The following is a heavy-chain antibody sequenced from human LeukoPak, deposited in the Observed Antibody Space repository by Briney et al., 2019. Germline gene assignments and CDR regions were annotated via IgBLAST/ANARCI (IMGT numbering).Heavy chain of an antibody. CDR3: ARSIGWQLDMDV. CDR2: MNPNSGNT. D-gene: IGHD2-15*01. Sequence: ASVKVSCKASGYNFINYEINWVRQATGQGLEWMGWMNPNSGNTGYAQNFQGRVTITRNISISTAYMELSSLRSEDTAVYYCARSIGWQLDMDVWGKGTTVIVSS. V-gene: IGHV1-8*03. CDR1: GYNFINYE. J-gene: IGHJ6*03.